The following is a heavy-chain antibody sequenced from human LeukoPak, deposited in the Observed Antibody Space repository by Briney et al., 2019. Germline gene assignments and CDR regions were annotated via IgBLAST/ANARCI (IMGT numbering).Heavy chain of an antibody. CDR1: GYTLTSYY. CDR3: ARDGCIGGSCYTNWYFDL. Sequence: ATVKVSCKASGYTLTSYYMHWVRQAPGQGLEWMGIINPSGGSTSYAQKFQGRVTMTRDTSTSTVYMELSSLRSEDTAVYYCARDGCIGGSCYTNWYFDLWGRGTQVTVSS. CDR2: INPSGGST. D-gene: IGHD2-15*01. V-gene: IGHV1-46*01. J-gene: IGHJ2*01.